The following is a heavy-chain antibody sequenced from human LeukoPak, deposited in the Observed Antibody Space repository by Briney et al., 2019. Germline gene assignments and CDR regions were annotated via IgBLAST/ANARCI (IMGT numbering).Heavy chain of an antibody. V-gene: IGHV3-74*01. CDR2: INSDGSST. D-gene: IGHD1-1*01. CDR3: ARDRWHDGFDY. CDR1: GFTLSSFW. J-gene: IGHJ4*02. Sequence: PGGSLRLSCAASGFTLSSFWMHWVRQAPGKGLVWVSRINSDGSSTTYADSVKGRFTISRDNAKNTLYLQMNSLRAEDTGVYYCARDRWHDGFDYWGQGTLVTVSS.